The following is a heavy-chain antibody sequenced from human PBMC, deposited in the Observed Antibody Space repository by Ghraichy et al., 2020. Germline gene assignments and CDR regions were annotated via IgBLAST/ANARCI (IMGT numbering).Heavy chain of an antibody. J-gene: IGHJ1*01. D-gene: IGHD2-15*01. CDR3: AKTCSGGSCYSRHFQH. CDR1: GFTFSSYG. CDR2: IRYDGSNK. V-gene: IGHV3-30*02. Sequence: GGSLRLSCAASGFTFSSYGMHWVRQAPGKGLEWVAFIRYDGSNKYYADSVKGRFTISRDSSKNTLYLQMNSLRAEDTAVYYCAKTCSGGSCYSRHFQHWGQGTLVTVSS.